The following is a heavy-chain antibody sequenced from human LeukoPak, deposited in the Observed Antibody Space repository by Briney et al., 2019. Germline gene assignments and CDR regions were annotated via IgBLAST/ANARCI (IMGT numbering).Heavy chain of an antibody. CDR3: ARAEGYCSGGSCYSSFDY. V-gene: IGHV1-69*13. Sequence: ASVKVSCKASGGTFSSYAISWVRQAPGQGLEWMGGIIPIFGTANYARKFQGRVTITADESTSTAYMELSSLRSEDTAVYYCARAEGYCSGGSCYSSFDYWGQGTLVTVSS. CDR2: IIPIFGTA. D-gene: IGHD2-15*01. J-gene: IGHJ4*02. CDR1: GGTFSSYA.